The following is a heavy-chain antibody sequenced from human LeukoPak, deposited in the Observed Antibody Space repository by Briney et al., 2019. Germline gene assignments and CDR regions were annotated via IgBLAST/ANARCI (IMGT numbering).Heavy chain of an antibody. CDR1: GFTFSSYA. V-gene: IGHV3-30*14. J-gene: IGHJ6*02. D-gene: IGHD5-24*01. CDR3: ARDLATTRDYYGMDV. CDR2: ISYDGNNK. Sequence: GGSLRLSCAASGFTFSSYAMHWVRQAPGKGLEWVAVISYDGNNKYYADSVKGRFTISRDNSKNTLYLQMNSLRAEDTAVYYCARDLATTRDYYGMDVWGQGTTVTASS.